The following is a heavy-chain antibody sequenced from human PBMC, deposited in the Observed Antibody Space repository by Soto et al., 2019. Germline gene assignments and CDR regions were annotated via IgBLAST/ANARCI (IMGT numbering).Heavy chain of an antibody. Sequence: PGGSLRLSCAASRFTISGHAMHWVRQAPGKGLEWLAVISYDGSDKFYADSVKGRFTISRDNSKNTMYLQVNSLRAEDTAVYYCAGDYSRYYGMDVWGQGTTVTVSS. D-gene: IGHD2-15*01. CDR1: RFTISGHA. CDR3: AGDYSRYYGMDV. V-gene: IGHV3-30*03. J-gene: IGHJ6*02. CDR2: ISYDGSDK.